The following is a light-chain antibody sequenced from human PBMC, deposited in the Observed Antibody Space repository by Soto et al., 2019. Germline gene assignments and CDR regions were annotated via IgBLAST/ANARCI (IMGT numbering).Light chain of an antibody. V-gene: IGKV3-15*01. J-gene: IGKJ1*01. Sequence: LTQSPATLSVTPGERASLSCRASQSVSINLAWYQQKPGQAPRLLIYGASTRATGIPARFSGSGSGTEFTLTINSLQSEDFAVYYCQEYDNWPPEGTVGQGTKV. CDR2: GAS. CDR1: QSVSIN. CDR3: QEYDNWPPEGT.